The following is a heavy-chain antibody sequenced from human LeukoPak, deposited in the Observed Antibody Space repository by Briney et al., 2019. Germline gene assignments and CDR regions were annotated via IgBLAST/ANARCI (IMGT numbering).Heavy chain of an antibody. CDR3: ARDMYCGGDCYSISYYYYMDV. Sequence: GASVKVSCKASGGTFSSYAISWVRQAPGQGLEWMGGIIPIFGTANYAQKFQGRVTITADKSTSTAYMELSSLRSEDTAVYYCARDMYCGGDCYSISYYYYMDVWGKGTTVTVSS. D-gene: IGHD2-21*01. CDR2: IIPIFGTA. CDR1: GGTFSSYA. V-gene: IGHV1-69*06. J-gene: IGHJ6*03.